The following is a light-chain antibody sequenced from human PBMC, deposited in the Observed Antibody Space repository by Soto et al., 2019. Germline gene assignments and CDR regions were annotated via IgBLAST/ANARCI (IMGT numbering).Light chain of an antibody. CDR1: QSISSW. Sequence: DIQLTQSPSTLSASVGDRASFTSRASQSISSWLAWYQQKTGRAPKILIYDASTLESGVPSRFRGSGSGTECTLTISRLQPDDFATYYGQQYNTYPWTFGQGTKVDI. CDR3: QQYNTYPWT. J-gene: IGKJ1*01. CDR2: DAS. V-gene: IGKV1-5*01.